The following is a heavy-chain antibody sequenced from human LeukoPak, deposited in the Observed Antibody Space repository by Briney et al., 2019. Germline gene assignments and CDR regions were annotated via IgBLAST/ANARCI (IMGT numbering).Heavy chain of an antibody. CDR1: GYTFTSYG. V-gene: IGHV1-18*01. D-gene: IGHD1-26*01. J-gene: IGHJ4*02. Sequence: ASVKVSCKASGYTFTSYGISWVRQAPGQGLEWVGWISGYSGNTDYAQKFQDRVTMTTDTSTSTAYMELRSLTSDDTAVYYCARDYRGSYYFYWGQGTLVTVSS. CDR3: ARDYRGSYYFY. CDR2: ISGYSGNT.